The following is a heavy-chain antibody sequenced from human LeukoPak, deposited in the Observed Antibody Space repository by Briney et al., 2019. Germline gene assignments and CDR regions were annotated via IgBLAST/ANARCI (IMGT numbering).Heavy chain of an antibody. Sequence: ASVKVSFKASGGTFSSYAISWVRQAPGQGLEWMGWISAYNGNTNYAQKLQGRVTMTTDTSTSTAYMELRSLRSDDTAVYYCARRAAAVGGWDADYWGQGTLVTVSS. CDR3: ARRAAAVGGWDADY. CDR1: GGTFSSYA. CDR2: ISAYNGNT. D-gene: IGHD6-13*01. V-gene: IGHV1-18*01. J-gene: IGHJ4*02.